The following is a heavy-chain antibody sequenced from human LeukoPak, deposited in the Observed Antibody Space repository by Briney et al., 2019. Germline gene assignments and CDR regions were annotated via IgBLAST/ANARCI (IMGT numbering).Heavy chain of an antibody. CDR2: VSYSGSS. J-gene: IGHJ4*02. CDR1: GGSISSYY. Sequence: SETLSLTRTVSGGSISSYYWSWIRQPPGKGLEWLGYVSYSGSSNYSPSLKSRVTVSVDTSKNQFSLKLSSVTAADTAVYYCARHNYYDSSGYYYFDYWGQGTLVTVSS. D-gene: IGHD3-22*01. CDR3: ARHNYYDSSGYYYFDY. V-gene: IGHV4-59*08.